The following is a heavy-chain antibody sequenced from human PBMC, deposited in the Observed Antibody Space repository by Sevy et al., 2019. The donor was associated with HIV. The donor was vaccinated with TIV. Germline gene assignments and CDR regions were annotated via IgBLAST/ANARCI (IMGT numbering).Heavy chain of an antibody. V-gene: IGHV1-18*01. D-gene: IGHD3-10*01. Sequence: ATVKVSCKASGYTFTSYGISWVRQAPGQGLEWMGWISAYNGNTNYAQKLQGRVTMTTDTSTSTAYMELRSLRSDDTAVYYCARDRSPYYSSSGSYPPFDYWGQGTLVTVSS. CDR2: ISAYNGNT. CDR3: ARDRSPYYSSSGSYPPFDY. J-gene: IGHJ4*02. CDR1: GYTFTSYG.